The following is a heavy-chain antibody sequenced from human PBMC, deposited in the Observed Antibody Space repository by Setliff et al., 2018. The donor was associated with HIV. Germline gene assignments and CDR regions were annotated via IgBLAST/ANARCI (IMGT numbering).Heavy chain of an antibody. D-gene: IGHD3-16*01. CDR3: ASLWVTPPHGF. Sequence: GGSLRLSCVASGFSFSEYEMIWVRQAPGKGLESISYISSSASALYYAASVKGRFTISRDNAKKSMYLQMNSLRAEDTAVYYCASLWVTPPHGFWGQGTLVTAPQ. CDR2: ISSSASAL. V-gene: IGHV3-48*03. J-gene: IGHJ4*02. CDR1: GFSFSEYE.